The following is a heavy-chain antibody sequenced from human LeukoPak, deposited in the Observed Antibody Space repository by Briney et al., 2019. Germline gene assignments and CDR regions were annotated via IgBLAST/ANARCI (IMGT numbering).Heavy chain of an antibody. J-gene: IGHJ4*02. CDR2: INPSGGST. Sequence: GASVKVSCKASGYTFTTYYIHWVRQAPGQGLDWIGFINPSGGSTSYAQKFQGRVTMTRDTSTSTVYMELRSLRSEDTAVYYCARNVGSGLDYWGQGSLVTVSS. CDR3: ARNVGSGLDY. CDR1: GYTFTTYY. V-gene: IGHV1-46*01. D-gene: IGHD1-1*01.